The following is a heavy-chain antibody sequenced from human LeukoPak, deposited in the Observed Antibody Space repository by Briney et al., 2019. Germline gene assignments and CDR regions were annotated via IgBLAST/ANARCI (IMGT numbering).Heavy chain of an antibody. D-gene: IGHD3-10*01. CDR1: GFTFNNYA. V-gene: IGHV3-23*01. CDR2: ITASGDAT. J-gene: IGHJ4*02. CDR3: ARVSGVRNFDF. Sequence: PGGSLRLSCAASGFTFNNYALRWVRQAPEKGLEWVSSITASGDATYYADSVKGRFTISRDNSRNTVYLQMNNLRAEDTAVYYCARVSGVRNFDFWGQGTLVTVSS.